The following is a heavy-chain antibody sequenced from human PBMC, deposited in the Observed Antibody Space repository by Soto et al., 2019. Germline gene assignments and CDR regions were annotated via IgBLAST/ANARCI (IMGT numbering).Heavy chain of an antibody. CDR2: IFWDDDK. V-gene: IGHV2-5*02. CDR3: ANRPGPSSGAAFDS. D-gene: IGHD2-15*01. J-gene: IGHJ3*01. Sequence: SGPTLVNPTQTLTLTCTFSEFSLTTSGVGVAWIRQPPGKALEWLALIFWDDDKRYSPSLKSRLTITKDTSKNQVVLTMTNMDPVDTATYYCANRPGPSSGAAFDSWGQGTMVTVSS. CDR1: EFSLTTSGVG.